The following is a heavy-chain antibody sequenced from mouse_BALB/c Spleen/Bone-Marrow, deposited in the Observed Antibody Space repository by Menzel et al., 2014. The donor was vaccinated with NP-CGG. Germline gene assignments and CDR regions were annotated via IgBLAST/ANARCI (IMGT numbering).Heavy chain of an antibody. CDR2: ISGGSSII. CDR1: GFTSSSFG. J-gene: IGHJ4*01. CDR3: ARKDYFGYAAMDY. D-gene: IGHD1-2*01. Sequence: DVKLVESGGGLVQPGGSRKLSCAASGFTSSSFGMHWVRQAPEKGLEWVAYISGGSSIIYYADTVKGRFTISRDNPKNTLFLQMTSLRSEDTAIYYCARKDYFGYAAMDYWGQGTSVTVSS. V-gene: IGHV5-17*02.